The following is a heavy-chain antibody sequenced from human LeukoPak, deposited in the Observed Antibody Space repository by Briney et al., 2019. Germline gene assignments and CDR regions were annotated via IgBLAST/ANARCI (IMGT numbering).Heavy chain of an antibody. CDR2: ISGSGGST. CDR1: GFTFSSYA. D-gene: IGHD3-16*01. J-gene: IGHJ5*01. V-gene: IGHV3-23*01. CDR3: AKARFGGPPWDS. Sequence: PGGSLRLSCAASGFTFSSYAMSWVRQAPGKGLEWVSAISGSGGSTYYADSVKGRFTISRDNSKNTLYLQMTSLRAEDTAIYYCAKARFGGPPWDSWGQGTLVTVSS.